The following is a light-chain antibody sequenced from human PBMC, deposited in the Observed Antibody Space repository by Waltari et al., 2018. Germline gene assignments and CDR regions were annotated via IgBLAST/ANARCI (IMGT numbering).Light chain of an antibody. Sequence: SYDLTQAPSESVSPGETATITCSGHALGTRYTAWYQQGPGQSPVLLISEVSIRPSGVPDRFAGPNAGDSATLTLTAAQSLDEAVYFCRSWDTASRVIVFGAGTELTVL. CDR2: EVS. CDR3: RSWDTASRVIV. J-gene: IGLJ1*01. CDR1: ALGTRY. V-gene: IGLV3-1*01.